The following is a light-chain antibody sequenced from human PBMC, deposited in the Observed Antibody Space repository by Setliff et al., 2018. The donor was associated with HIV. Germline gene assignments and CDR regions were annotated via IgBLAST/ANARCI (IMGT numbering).Light chain of an antibody. Sequence: QSALAQPASVSGSPGQSITISCTGTSSDVGGYNYVTWYQQHPGEAPKLMIYDVSIRPSGVYNRFSGSKSGNTASLTISGLQAEDEADYYCVSRTAVSTPDVVGTGTKVTV. CDR3: VSRTAVSTPDV. V-gene: IGLV2-14*03. J-gene: IGLJ1*01. CDR2: DVS. CDR1: SSDVGGYNY.